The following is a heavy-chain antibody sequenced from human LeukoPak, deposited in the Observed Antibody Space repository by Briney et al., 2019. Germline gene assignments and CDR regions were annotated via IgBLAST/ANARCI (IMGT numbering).Heavy chain of an antibody. D-gene: IGHD3-22*01. CDR3: ARDEYYYDSSGYYYWFDP. CDR2: INQDGSEK. CDR1: GFTFSSYA. Sequence: GGSLRLSCAASGFTFSSYAMSWVRQAPGKGLEWVANINQDGSEKHYVDSVKGRFTISRDNAKNSLYLQMNSLRAEDTAVYYCARDEYYYDSSGYYYWFDPWGQGTLVTVSS. V-gene: IGHV3-7*01. J-gene: IGHJ5*02.